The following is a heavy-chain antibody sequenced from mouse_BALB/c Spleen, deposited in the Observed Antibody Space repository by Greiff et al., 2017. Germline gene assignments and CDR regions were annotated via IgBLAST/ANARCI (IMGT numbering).Heavy chain of an antibody. D-gene: IGHD2-4*01. CDR2: ISSGGSYT. V-gene: IGHV5-6*02. J-gene: IGHJ2*01. CDR1: GFTFSSYG. Sequence: DVKLVESGGDLVKPGGSLKLSCAASGFTFSSYGMSWVRQTPDKRLEWVATISSGGSYTYYPDSVKGRFTISRDNAKNTLYLQMSSLKSEDTAMYYCARQKITTGYYFDYWGQGTTLTVSS. CDR3: ARQKITTGYYFDY.